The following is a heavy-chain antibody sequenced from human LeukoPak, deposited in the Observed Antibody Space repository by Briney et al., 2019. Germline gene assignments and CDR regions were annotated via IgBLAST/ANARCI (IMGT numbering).Heavy chain of an antibody. J-gene: IGHJ3*02. CDR2: INHSGST. Sequence: PGGSLRLSCAASGFTFSSYWMSWVRQAPGKGLEWIGEINHSGSTYYNPSLKSRVTISVDTSKNQFSLKLSSVTAADTAVYYCARAADDSDAFDIWGQGTMVTVSS. V-gene: IGHV4-34*01. CDR3: ARAADDSDAFDI. D-gene: IGHD3-22*01. CDR1: GFTFSSYW.